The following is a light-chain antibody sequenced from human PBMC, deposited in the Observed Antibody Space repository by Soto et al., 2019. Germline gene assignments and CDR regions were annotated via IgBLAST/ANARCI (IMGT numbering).Light chain of an antibody. V-gene: IGKV3-15*01. CDR1: QSVSSL. CDR3: QQYNEWPIT. CDR2: RAS. J-gene: IGKJ5*01. Sequence: ATLSCRASQSVSSLLAWYQQKPGQAPRLLIYRASTRATGISGRFSGSGSGTEFTLTITSLQSEDFAVYYCQQYNEWPITFGQGTRLEI.